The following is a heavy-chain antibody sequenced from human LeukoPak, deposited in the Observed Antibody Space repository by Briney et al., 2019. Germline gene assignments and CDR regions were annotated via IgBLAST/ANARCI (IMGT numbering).Heavy chain of an antibody. CDR1: GGSISSYY. CDR2: IYYSGST. J-gene: IGHJ5*02. V-gene: IGHV4-59*12. D-gene: IGHD1-26*01. CDR3: ARGPLVGWFDP. Sequence: PSETLSLTCTVSGGSISSYYWSWIRQPPGKGLEWIGYIYYSGSTNYNPSLKSRVTISVDTSKNQFSLKLSSVTAADTAVYYCARGPLVGWFDPWGQGTLVIVSS.